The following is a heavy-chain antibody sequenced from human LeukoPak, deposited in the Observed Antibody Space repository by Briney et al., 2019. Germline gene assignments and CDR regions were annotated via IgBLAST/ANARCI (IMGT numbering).Heavy chain of an antibody. CDR3: AKGYYFDILSGYPSLDS. V-gene: IGHV3-23*01. CDR1: GFTFSSYA. CDR2: ISGRGGST. D-gene: IGHD3-9*01. Sequence: GGSLRLSCAASGFTFSSYAMSWVRQAPGKGLEWVSAISGRGGSTYYADSVKGRFTISRDNAKNSLYLQMNSLRAEDTATYYCAKGYYFDILSGYPSLDSWGQGTLVTVSS. J-gene: IGHJ4*02.